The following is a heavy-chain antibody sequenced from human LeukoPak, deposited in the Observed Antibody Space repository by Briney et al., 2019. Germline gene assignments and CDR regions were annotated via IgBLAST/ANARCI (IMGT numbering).Heavy chain of an antibody. D-gene: IGHD5-18*01. CDR1: GGSISSYY. Sequence: PSETLSLTCTVSGGSISSYYWSWIRQPPGKGLEWIGYIYYSGSTNYNPSLRSRVTISVDTSKNQFSLKLNSVTADDTAVYYCARDLELWYPVGYWGQGTLVTVSS. CDR3: ARDLELWYPVGY. J-gene: IGHJ4*02. V-gene: IGHV4-59*01. CDR2: IYYSGST.